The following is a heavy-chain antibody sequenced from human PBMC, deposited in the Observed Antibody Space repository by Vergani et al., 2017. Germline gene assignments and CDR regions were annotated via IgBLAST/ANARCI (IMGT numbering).Heavy chain of an antibody. CDR2: ISSSSSYI. CDR1: GFTFSSYS. J-gene: IGHJ4*02. V-gene: IGHV3-21*01. D-gene: IGHD3-22*01. Sequence: EVQLVESGGGLVKPGGSLRLSCAASGFTFSSYSMNWVRQAPGKGLEWVSSISSSSSYIYYADSVKGRFTISRDNAKNSLYLQMNSLRAEDTAVYYCARDPRLYYYDSSASNVGYWGQGTLVTVSS. CDR3: ARDPRLYYYDSSASNVGY.